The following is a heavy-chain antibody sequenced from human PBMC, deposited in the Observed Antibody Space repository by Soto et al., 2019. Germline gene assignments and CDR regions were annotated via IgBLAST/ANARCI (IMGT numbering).Heavy chain of an antibody. Sequence: SETLYLTCTVSGGSISSYYWSWIRQPPGKGLEWIGYIYYSGSTNYNPSLKSRVTISVDTSKNQFSLKLSSVTAADTAVYYCARGNWNLKLDYYYGMDVWGQGTTVTVSS. J-gene: IGHJ6*02. V-gene: IGHV4-59*01. CDR2: IYYSGST. CDR1: GGSISSYY. CDR3: ARGNWNLKLDYYYGMDV. D-gene: IGHD1-7*01.